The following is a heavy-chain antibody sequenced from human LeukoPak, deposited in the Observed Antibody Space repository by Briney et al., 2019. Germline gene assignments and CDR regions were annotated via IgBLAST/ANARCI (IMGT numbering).Heavy chain of an antibody. Sequence: ASVKVSCKASGFTFTNYGFAWVRQAPGQGLEWMGWISAYNGDKKYTQNFQGRLSVTTDSSMSTAYMELRNLRSDDTAVYYCTRNFSNTSGFKVVVDFWGQGTLVTVSS. V-gene: IGHV1-18*04. CDR1: GFTFTNYG. CDR2: ISAYNGDK. J-gene: IGHJ4*02. D-gene: IGHD6-19*01. CDR3: TRNFSNTSGFKVVVDF.